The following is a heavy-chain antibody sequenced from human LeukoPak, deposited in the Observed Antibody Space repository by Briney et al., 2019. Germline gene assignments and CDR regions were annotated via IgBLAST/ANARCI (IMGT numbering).Heavy chain of an antibody. CDR1: GXSISSYY. V-gene: IGHV4-59*08. J-gene: IGHJ6*02. CDR3: ARHFYGSGSYRAYGMDV. D-gene: IGHD3-10*01. CDR2: IYSSGST. Sequence: SETLSLTCTVSGXSISSYYWSWIRQPPGKGLEWIGYIYSSGSTNYNPSLKSRVTISVATSKNQFSLKVSSVTAADTAVYYCARHFYGSGSYRAYGMDVWGQGTTVTVSS.